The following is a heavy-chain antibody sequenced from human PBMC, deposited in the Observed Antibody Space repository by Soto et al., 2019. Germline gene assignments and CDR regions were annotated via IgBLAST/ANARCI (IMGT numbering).Heavy chain of an antibody. CDR2: IYYTGNN. J-gene: IGHJ4*02. CDR3: AREPKQNYDSSPWNGGFDS. Sequence: QVHLQESGPGLVKPSQTLSLSCTVSGDSISSPHYYWTWIRQPPGKGLEWVGYIYYTGNNFYNPALKSPVAMSVAPSTNQFSLKLASVTDADTAVYFCAREPKQNYDSSPWNGGFDSWGPGTLVTVSS. D-gene: IGHD3-22*01. CDR1: GDSISSPHYY. V-gene: IGHV4-30-4*01.